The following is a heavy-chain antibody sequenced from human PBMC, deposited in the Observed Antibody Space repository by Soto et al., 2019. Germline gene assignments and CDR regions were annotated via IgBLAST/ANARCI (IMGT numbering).Heavy chain of an antibody. J-gene: IGHJ6*02. CDR1: GGSISSYY. D-gene: IGHD2-21*02. Sequence: PSETLSLTCTVSGGSISSYYWSWIRQPPGKGLERIGYVFFSGSTNYNPSLKSRVTISVDTSKNQFSLKLNSVTAADTAVYYCARDLWGYCGTDCYPLDVWGQGTTVTVSS. CDR3: ARDLWGYCGTDCYPLDV. V-gene: IGHV4-59*01. CDR2: VFFSGST.